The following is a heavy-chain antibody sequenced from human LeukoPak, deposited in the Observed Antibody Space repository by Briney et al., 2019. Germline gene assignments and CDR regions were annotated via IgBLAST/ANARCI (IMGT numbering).Heavy chain of an antibody. CDR2: IIPIFGTA. V-gene: IGHV1-69*13. CDR1: GGTFISYA. CDR3: ASRVITMVRGVIGAFDI. D-gene: IGHD3-10*01. Sequence: SVKVSCEASGGTFISYAISWVRQAPGQGLEWMGGIIPIFGTANYAQKFQGRVTITADQSTSTAYLELSSLRSEDTAVYYCASRVITMVRGVIGAFDIWGQGTMVTVSS. J-gene: IGHJ3*02.